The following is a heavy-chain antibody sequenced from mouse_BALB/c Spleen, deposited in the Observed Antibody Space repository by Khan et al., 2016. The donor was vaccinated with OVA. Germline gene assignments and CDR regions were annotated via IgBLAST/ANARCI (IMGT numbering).Heavy chain of an antibody. CDR1: GYAFTNYL. CDR2: INPGSGGT. CDR3: ARRGFYAMDY. J-gene: IGHJ4*01. V-gene: IGHV1-54*01. Sequence: QVRLQQSGAELVRPGTSVKVSCKASGYAFTNYLIEWVKQRPGQGLEWIGVINPGSGGTNYNEKFKGKATLTADKSSSTAYIQLSSLTSDDSAVYFCARRGFYAMDYWGQGTSVTVSS.